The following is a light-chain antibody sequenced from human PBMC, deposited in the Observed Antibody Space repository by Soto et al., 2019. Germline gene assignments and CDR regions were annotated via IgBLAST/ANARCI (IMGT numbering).Light chain of an antibody. Sequence: DIQMTQSPSTLSASVGDRVTITCLASQSISSWLAWYQQKPGKAPKLLIYKASTLESGVPSNFSGSGSGTECTLTISSLQPDDVASFYCQEYNSYTWTLGQGTKVDIK. CDR3: QEYNSYTWT. V-gene: IGKV1-5*03. CDR1: QSISSW. CDR2: KAS. J-gene: IGKJ1*01.